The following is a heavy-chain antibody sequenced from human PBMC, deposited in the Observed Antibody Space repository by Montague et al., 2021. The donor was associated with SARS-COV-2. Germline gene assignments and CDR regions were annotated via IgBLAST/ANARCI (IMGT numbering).Heavy chain of an antibody. D-gene: IGHD3-22*01. CDR1: GGSISSSSYY. V-gene: IGHV4-39*01. Sequence: SETLSLTCTVSGGSISSSSYYWGWIRQPPGKGLEWIGSIYHSGSTYYNPSLKSRVTISVDTSKNQFSLKLSSVTAADTAVYYCARRGKTRIAMIVVVIGYFDYWGQGTLVTVSS. CDR2: IYHSGST. J-gene: IGHJ4*02. CDR3: ARRGKTRIAMIVVVIGYFDY.